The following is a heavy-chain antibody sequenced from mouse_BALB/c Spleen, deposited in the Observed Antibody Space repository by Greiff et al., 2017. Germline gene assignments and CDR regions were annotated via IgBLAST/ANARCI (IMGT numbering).Heavy chain of an antibody. CDR3: ARRQGNYYFDY. D-gene: IGHD2-1*01. Sequence: VKLVESGAELAKPGASVKMSCKASGYTFTSYWMHWVKQRPGQGLEWIGYINPSTGYTEYNQKFKDKATLTADKSSSTAYMQLSSLTSEDSAVYYCARRQGNYYFDYWGQGTTLTVSS. J-gene: IGHJ2*01. V-gene: IGHV1-7*01. CDR1: GYTFTSYW. CDR2: INPSTGYT.